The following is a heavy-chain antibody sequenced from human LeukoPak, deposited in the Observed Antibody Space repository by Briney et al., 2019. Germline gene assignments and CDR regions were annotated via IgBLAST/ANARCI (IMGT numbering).Heavy chain of an antibody. CDR2: ISLNSGGT. Sequence: ASVKVSCKASGYTFTGYYMHWVRQAPGQRLEWMGWISLNSGGTNYAQKFQGRVTMTRDTSISTAYMELSRLRSDDTAVYYCARTHFYYDSSGYYDAFDIWGQGTMVTVSS. CDR3: ARTHFYYDSSGYYDAFDI. J-gene: IGHJ3*02. V-gene: IGHV1-2*02. D-gene: IGHD3-22*01. CDR1: GYTFTGYY.